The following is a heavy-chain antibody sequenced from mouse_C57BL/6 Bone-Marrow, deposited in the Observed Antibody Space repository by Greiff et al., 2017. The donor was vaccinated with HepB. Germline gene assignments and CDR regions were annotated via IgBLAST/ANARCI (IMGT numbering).Heavy chain of an antibody. CDR2: IDPSDSYT. J-gene: IGHJ3*01. Sequence: VQLQQPGAELVKPGASVKLSCKASGYTFTSYWMQWVKQRPGQGLEWIGEIDPSDSYTNYNQKFKGKATLTVDTSSSTAYMQLSSLTSEDSAVYYCARDGSSYSAAWFAYWGQGTLVTVSA. D-gene: IGHD1-1*01. CDR1: GYTFTSYW. V-gene: IGHV1-50*01. CDR3: ARDGSSYSAAWFAY.